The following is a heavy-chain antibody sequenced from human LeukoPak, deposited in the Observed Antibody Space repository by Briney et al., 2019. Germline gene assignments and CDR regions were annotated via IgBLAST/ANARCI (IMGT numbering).Heavy chain of an antibody. CDR3: VWGRSDAFDI. V-gene: IGHV1-69*13. J-gene: IGHJ3*02. Sequence: SVKVSCKASGGTFSSYAISWVRQAPGQGLEWMGGIIPIFGTANYAQKFQGRVTIAADESTSTAYMELSSLRSEDTAVYYCVWGRSDAFDIWGQGTMVTVSS. D-gene: IGHD1-26*01. CDR1: GGTFSSYA. CDR2: IIPIFGTA.